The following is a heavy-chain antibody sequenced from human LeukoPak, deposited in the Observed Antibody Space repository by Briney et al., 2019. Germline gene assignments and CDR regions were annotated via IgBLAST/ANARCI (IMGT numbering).Heavy chain of an antibody. CDR2: ISWNSGSI. CDR3: AKGYSSGWHRRPGYVDY. V-gene: IGHV3-9*01. Sequence: GRSLRLSCAASGFTFDDYAMHWVRQAPGKGLEWVSGISWNSGSIGYADSVKGRFTVSRDNAKNSLYLQMNSLRAEDTALYYCAKGYSSGWHRRPGYVDYWGQGTMVTVSS. J-gene: IGHJ4*02. CDR1: GFTFDDYA. D-gene: IGHD6-19*01.